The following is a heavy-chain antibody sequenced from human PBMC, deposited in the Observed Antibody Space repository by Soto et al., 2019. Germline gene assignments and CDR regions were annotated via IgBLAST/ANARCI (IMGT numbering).Heavy chain of an antibody. CDR2: IYNDGTYS. V-gene: IGHV3-74*01. CDR3: TRGPRPISTGTGAY. J-gene: IGHJ4*02. Sequence: PGGSLRLSCAAYGFIFKMYWMNWVRQSPGKGLVWISRIYNDGTYSDYADSVRGRFTISRDNVNDTLYLQMNNLRAEDTGLYYCTRGPRPISTGTGAYWGQGTQVTVSS. D-gene: IGHD3-10*01. CDR1: GFIFKMYW.